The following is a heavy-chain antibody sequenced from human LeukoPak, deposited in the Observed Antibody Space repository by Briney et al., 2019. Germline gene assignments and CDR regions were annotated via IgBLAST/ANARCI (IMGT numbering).Heavy chain of an antibody. D-gene: IGHD3-22*01. CDR1: GDSVSRSDSY. V-gene: IGHV4-39*01. J-gene: IGHJ1*01. Sequence: PSETLSLTGSGSGDSVSRSDSYWDWIRQPPGKGLEWIGTIYYSGRTYYSPSLKSRVTMSVDPSNNQFSLNLRSVTPADTALYYCARRRYYDGSGYLEWGQGTLLSVSS. CDR2: IYYSGRT. CDR3: ARRRYYDGSGYLE.